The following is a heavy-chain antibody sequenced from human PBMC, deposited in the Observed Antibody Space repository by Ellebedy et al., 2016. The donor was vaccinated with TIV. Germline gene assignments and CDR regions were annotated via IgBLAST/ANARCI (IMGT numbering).Heavy chain of an antibody. J-gene: IGHJ4*02. CDR2: ISTGGSTI. D-gene: IGHD6-19*01. V-gene: IGHV3-48*04. CDR3: ARGYSSGWFDY. Sequence: GESLKISXAASGFTFSSYTMNWVRQAPGKGLEWVSYISTGGSTIYYADSVKGRFTISRDNAKNSLYLRLNSLRAEDTAVYYCARGYSSGWFDYWGQGTLVTVSS. CDR1: GFTFSSYT.